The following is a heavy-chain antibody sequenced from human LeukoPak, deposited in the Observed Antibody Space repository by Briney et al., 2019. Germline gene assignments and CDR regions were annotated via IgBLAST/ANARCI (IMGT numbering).Heavy chain of an antibody. CDR1: GFTFTDYY. CDR2: ISSSSSYT. J-gene: IGHJ6*04. D-gene: IGHD2-15*01. CDR3: ARDRYCSGGSCFEFLDEAYYCGLDV. Sequence: GGSLRLSCAASGFTFTDYYMSWIRQAPGQGLEWVSYISSSSSYTNYADSVKGRFTISRDNAKNSMYLQMNSLRAEDTAVYYCARDRYCSGGSCFEFLDEAYYCGLDVWGKGTTVTVSS. V-gene: IGHV3-11*06.